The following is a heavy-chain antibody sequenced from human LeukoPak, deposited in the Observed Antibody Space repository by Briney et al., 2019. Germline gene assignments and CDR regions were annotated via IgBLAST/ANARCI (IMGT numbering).Heavy chain of an antibody. V-gene: IGHV1-2*02. Sequence: ASVKVSCKASGYTFTGYYMHWVRQAPGQGLEWMGWINPNSGGTNYAQKFQGRVTMTRDTSISTAYMELSRLRSDDTAVYYCVRDKWGSSGWYFDYWGQGTLVTVSS. D-gene: IGHD6-19*01. J-gene: IGHJ4*02. CDR1: GYTFTGYY. CDR2: INPNSGGT. CDR3: VRDKWGSSGWYFDY.